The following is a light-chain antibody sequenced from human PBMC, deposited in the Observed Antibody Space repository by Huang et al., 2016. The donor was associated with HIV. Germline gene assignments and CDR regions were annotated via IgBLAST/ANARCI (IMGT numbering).Light chain of an antibody. J-gene: IGKJ1*01. Sequence: EIVMTQSPAPLSVSPGERVTLSCRASQSLSSQLAWYQQKRGQAPRHLIYGVSTRATDIPARFSGSGSGTEFTLTINSLQSEDFATYYCQQYNDWPLTFGQGTEVEIK. CDR1: QSLSSQ. V-gene: IGKV3-15*01. CDR2: GVS. CDR3: QQYNDWPLT.